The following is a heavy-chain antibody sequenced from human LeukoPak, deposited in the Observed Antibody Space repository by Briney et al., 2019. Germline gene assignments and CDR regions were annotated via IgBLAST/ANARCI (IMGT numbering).Heavy chain of an antibody. CDR1: GGSISSSSYY. D-gene: IGHD2-2*01. CDR3: ARYCSSTSCPYYYGMDV. CDR2: IYYSGST. V-gene: IGHV4-39*07. Sequence: SETLSLTCTVSGGSISSSSYYWGWLRQPPGKGLEWIGSIYYSGSTYYNPSLKSRVTISIDRSKNQFSLKLSSVTAADTAVYYCARYCSSTSCPYYYGMDVWGQGTTVTVSS. J-gene: IGHJ6*02.